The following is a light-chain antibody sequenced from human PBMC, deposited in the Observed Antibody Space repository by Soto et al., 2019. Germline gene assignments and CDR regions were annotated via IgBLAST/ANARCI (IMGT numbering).Light chain of an antibody. V-gene: IGKV3-15*01. CDR1: QSIRGS. CDR2: DAS. J-gene: IGKJ4*01. CDR3: QQYNKWPLS. Sequence: EIVMTQSPDTLSVSPGERATLSRRASQSIRGSLAWYQQKPGQAPRILIYDASTGATGIPDRFSASGSGTEFTLTISSLQSEDFAVYYCQQYNKWPLSFGGGTKVELK.